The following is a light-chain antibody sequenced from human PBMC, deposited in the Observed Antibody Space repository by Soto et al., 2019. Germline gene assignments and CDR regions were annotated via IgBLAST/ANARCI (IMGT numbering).Light chain of an antibody. CDR3: QSYESSLSGSYV. CDR2: GNS. J-gene: IGLJ1*01. CDR1: SSNIGAGYD. V-gene: IGLV1-40*01. Sequence: QSVLTQPPSVSGAPGQRGTISCTGSSSNIGAGYDVHWYQQLPGTAPKLLIYGNSNRPSGVPDRFSGSKSGTSASLAITGLQAEDEADYYCQSYESSLSGSYVFGTGTKVTVL.